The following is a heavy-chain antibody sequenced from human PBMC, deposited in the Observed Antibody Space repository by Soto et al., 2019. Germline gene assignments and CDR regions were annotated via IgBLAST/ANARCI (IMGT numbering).Heavy chain of an antibody. CDR1: GYSFTSYW. CDR2: IYPGDSDT. Sequence: GESLKISCKGSGYSFTSYWIGWVRQMPGKGLEWMGIIYPGDSDTRYSPSFQGQVTISADKSISTAYLQWSSLKASDTAMYYCARLGGEYYYDSSGYYGGKADYWGQGTLVTVSS. J-gene: IGHJ4*02. CDR3: ARLGGEYYYDSSGYYGGKADY. D-gene: IGHD3-22*01. V-gene: IGHV5-51*01.